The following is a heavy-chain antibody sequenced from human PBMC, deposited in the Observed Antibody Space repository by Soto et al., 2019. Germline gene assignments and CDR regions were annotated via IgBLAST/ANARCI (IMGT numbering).Heavy chain of an antibody. CDR1: GGSISSYY. J-gene: IGHJ4*02. Sequence: SETLSLTCTVSGGSISSYYWSWIRQPPGKGLEWIGYIYYSGSTNYNPSLKSRVTISVDTSKNQFSLKLSSVTAADTAVYYCARHEGLFTYYYDSSGYPFDYWGQGTLVT. D-gene: IGHD3-22*01. CDR3: ARHEGLFTYYYDSSGYPFDY. CDR2: IYYSGST. V-gene: IGHV4-59*08.